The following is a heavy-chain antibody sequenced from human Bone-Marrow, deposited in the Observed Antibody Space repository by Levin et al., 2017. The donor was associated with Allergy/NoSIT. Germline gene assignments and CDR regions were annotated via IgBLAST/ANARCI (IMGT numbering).Heavy chain of an antibody. CDR2: ISSSSSTI. D-gene: IGHD3-3*01. CDR3: ARDRVDDHDFWSGYHSLYYYGMDV. Sequence: GGSLRLSCAASGFTFSSYSMNWVRQAPGKGLEWVSYISSSSSTIYYADSVKGRFTISRDNAKNSLYLQMNSLRAEDTAVYYCARDRVDDHDFWSGYHSLYYYGMDVWGQGTTVTVSS. CDR1: GFTFSSYS. J-gene: IGHJ6*02. V-gene: IGHV3-48*01.